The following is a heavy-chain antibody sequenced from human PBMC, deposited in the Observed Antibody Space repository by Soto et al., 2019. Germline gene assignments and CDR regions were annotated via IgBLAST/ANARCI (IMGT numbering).Heavy chain of an antibody. CDR2: ISGSGGST. D-gene: IGHD4-4*01. Sequence: EVQLLESGGGLVQPGGSLRLSCAASGFTLSSYAMSWVRQAPGKGLEWVSAISGSGGSTDYADSVKGRFTISRDNSKNTLYLQMNSLRAEDTAVYYCAKDVDYRYYVNSFDYWGQGTLVTVSS. CDR3: AKDVDYRYYVNSFDY. J-gene: IGHJ4*02. V-gene: IGHV3-23*01. CDR1: GFTLSSYA.